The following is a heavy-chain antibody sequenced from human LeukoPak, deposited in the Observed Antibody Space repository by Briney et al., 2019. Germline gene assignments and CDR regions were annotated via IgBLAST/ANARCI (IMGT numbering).Heavy chain of an antibody. CDR1: GSSISSSNYS. D-gene: IGHD2/OR15-2a*01. CDR3: ARHENIIMVPTAHAFDY. V-gene: IGHV4-39*01. J-gene: IGHJ4*02. CDR2: IYYSGAS. Sequence: PSDTLSFTCAVSGSSISSSNYSWCWIRQPPGKGLEWIGTIYYSGASYYNPSLTSRASISVDTSTHRFPLTLNSGTAADTAVYSCARHENIIMVPTAHAFDYWGQGALVTVSS.